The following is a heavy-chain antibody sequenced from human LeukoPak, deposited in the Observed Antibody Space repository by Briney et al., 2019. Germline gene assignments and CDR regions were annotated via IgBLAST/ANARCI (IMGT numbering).Heavy chain of an antibody. J-gene: IGHJ6*02. CDR1: GFTFSSYG. V-gene: IGHV3-33*01. CDR2: IWYDGSNK. Sequence: PGRSLRLSCAASGFTFSSYGMHWVRQAPGKGLEWVAVIWYDGSNKYYAVSVKGRFTISRDNSKNTLYLQMNSLRAEDTAVYYCARDQYDFWSGYPGFYYYYGMDVWGQGTTVTVSS. CDR3: ARDQYDFWSGYPGFYYYYGMDV. D-gene: IGHD3-3*01.